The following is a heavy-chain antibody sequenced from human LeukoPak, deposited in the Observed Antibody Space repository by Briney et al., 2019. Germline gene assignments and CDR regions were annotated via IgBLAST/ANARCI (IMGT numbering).Heavy chain of an antibody. D-gene: IGHD3-22*01. Sequence: PSETLSLTCAVYGGSFSGYYWSWIRQPPGKGLEWIGYIYYSGSTNYNPSLKSRVTISVDTSKNQFSLKLSSVTAADTAVYYCASGHYDSSGYVDDYWGQGTLVTVSS. V-gene: IGHV4-59*01. CDR2: IYYSGST. J-gene: IGHJ4*02. CDR1: GGSFSGYY. CDR3: ASGHYDSSGYVDDY.